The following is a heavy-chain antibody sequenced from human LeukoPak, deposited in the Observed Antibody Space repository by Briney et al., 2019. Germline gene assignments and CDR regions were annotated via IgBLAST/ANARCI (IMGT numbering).Heavy chain of an antibody. D-gene: IGHD2/OR15-2a*01. V-gene: IGHV1-69*04. Sequence: ASVKVSCKASGGTFSSYAISWVRQAPGQGPEWMGRIIPILGIANYAQKFQGRVTITADKSTSTAYMELSSLRSDDTAVYYCARDNRGLGYWGQGTLVTVSS. CDR2: IIPILGIA. J-gene: IGHJ4*02. CDR1: GGTFSSYA. CDR3: ARDNRGLGY.